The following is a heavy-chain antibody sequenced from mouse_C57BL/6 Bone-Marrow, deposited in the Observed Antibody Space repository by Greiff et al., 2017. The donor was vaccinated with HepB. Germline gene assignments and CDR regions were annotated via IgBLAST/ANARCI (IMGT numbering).Heavy chain of an antibody. CDR3: ARGVLWFAY. J-gene: IGHJ3*01. CDR1: GFTFSDYG. CDR2: ISSGSSTI. V-gene: IGHV5-17*01. Sequence: EVKLMESGGGLVKPGGSLKLSCAASGFTFSDYGMHWVRQAPEKGLEWVAYISSGSSTIYYADTVKGRFTISRDNAKNTLFLQRTSLRSEDTAMYYCARGVLWFAYWGQGTRVTVAA.